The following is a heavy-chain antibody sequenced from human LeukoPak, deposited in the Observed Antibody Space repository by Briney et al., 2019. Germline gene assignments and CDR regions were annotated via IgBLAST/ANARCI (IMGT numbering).Heavy chain of an antibody. CDR2: IYYSGST. J-gene: IGHJ4*02. V-gene: IGHV4-39*01. CDR3: ARLLYCSSTSCLYYFDY. Sequence: PSETLSLTYTVSGGSISSSSYYWGWIRQPPGKGLEWIGSIYYSGSTYYNPSLKSRVTISVDTSKNQFSLKLSSVTAADTAVYYCARLLYCSSTSCLYYFDYWGQGTLVTVSS. CDR1: GGSISSSSYY. D-gene: IGHD2-2*01.